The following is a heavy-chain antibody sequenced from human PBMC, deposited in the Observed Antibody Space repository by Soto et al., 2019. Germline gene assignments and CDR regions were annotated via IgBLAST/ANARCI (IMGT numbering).Heavy chain of an antibody. Sequence: SETLSLTCTVSGDSINRGTYYWSWIRQHPGKGLEWIGYIYDSGSTYYNPSLKSRLTISVDTSQNQFSLQLTSVTAADTAVYYCARNQPRGYNYGSFFDTWGQGALVTVSS. CDR3: ARNQPRGYNYGSFFDT. J-gene: IGHJ4*02. D-gene: IGHD5-18*01. CDR1: GDSINRGTYY. CDR2: IYDSGST. V-gene: IGHV4-31*03.